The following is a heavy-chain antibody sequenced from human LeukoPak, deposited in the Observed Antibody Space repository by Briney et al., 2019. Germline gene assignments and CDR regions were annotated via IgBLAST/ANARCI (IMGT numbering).Heavy chain of an antibody. V-gene: IGHV4-59*01. CDR3: ARVVTAPYYSDY. Sequence: PSETLSLTCTVSGGSISSYYWSWIRQPPGKGLEWIGYIYYSGSTNYNPSLKSRVTISVDTSKNQFSLKLSSVTAADTAVYYCARVVTAPYYSDYWGQGTLVTVSS. CDR1: GGSISSYY. J-gene: IGHJ4*02. D-gene: IGHD2-15*01. CDR2: IYYSGST.